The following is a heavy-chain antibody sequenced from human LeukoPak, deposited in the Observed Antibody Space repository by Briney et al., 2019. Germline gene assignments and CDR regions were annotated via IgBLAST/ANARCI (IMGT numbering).Heavy chain of an antibody. D-gene: IGHD3-10*01. Sequence: GGSLRLSCAASGFTVSSNYMSWVRQAPGKGLEWVSVIYSGGSTYYADSVKGRFTISRDNSKNTLYLQMNSLRAEETAVYYCARGLMVRGVLFDYWGQGTLVTVSS. V-gene: IGHV3-53*01. CDR2: IYSGGST. J-gene: IGHJ4*02. CDR1: GFTVSSNY. CDR3: ARGLMVRGVLFDY.